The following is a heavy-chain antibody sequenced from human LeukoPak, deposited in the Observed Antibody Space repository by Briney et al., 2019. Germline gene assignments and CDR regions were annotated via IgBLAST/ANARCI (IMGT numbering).Heavy chain of an antibody. J-gene: IGHJ3*02. CDR1: GGSISSGGYY. CDR3: ARDANWNYGRAFDI. V-gene: IGHV4-31*03. Sequence: SETLSLACTVSGGSISSGGYYWSWIRQHPGKGLEWIGYIYYSGSTYYNPPLKSRVTISVDTSKNQFSLKLSSVTAADTAVYYCARDANWNYGRAFDIWGQGTMVTVSS. D-gene: IGHD1-7*01. CDR2: IYYSGST.